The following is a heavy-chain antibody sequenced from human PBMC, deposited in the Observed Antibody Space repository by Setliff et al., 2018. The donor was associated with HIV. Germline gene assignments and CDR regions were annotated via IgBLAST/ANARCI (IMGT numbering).Heavy chain of an antibody. D-gene: IGHD3-22*01. J-gene: IGHJ3*02. Sequence: ASVKVSCKSSGYTFTSYGVSWVRQAPGQGLEWMGWVNPYNGDTKNAQKFQGRVAMTTDTSTATVFMELRSLRSDDTAVYYCARGGGGYYYVGAVDIWGQGTVVTVSS. CDR2: VNPYNGDT. CDR1: GYTFTSYG. V-gene: IGHV1-18*01. CDR3: ARGGGGYYYVGAVDI.